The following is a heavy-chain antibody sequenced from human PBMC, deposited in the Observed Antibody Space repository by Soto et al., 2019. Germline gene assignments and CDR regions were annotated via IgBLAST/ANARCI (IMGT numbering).Heavy chain of an antibody. V-gene: IGHV1-3*01. CDR3: ARDGAVAGNTNFDY. Sequence: QVQLVQSGAEVKKPGASVKVSCKASGYTFTNYAIHWVRQGPGQRLEWMGWINAGNAKTNYSQKFQGRVTISRDTSASTAYMELSSLRSEDTAVYYCARDGAVAGNTNFDYWGQGTLVTVSS. D-gene: IGHD6-19*01. CDR2: INAGNAKT. CDR1: GYTFTNYA. J-gene: IGHJ4*02.